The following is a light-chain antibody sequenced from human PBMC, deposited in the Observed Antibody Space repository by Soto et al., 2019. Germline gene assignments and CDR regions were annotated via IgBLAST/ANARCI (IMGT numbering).Light chain of an antibody. V-gene: IGKV3-11*01. J-gene: IGKJ4*01. CDR1: QSVSSN. Sequence: EIVFTHSPATLSLSPGERATLSCRASQSVSSNLAWYQQKPGQAPRLLIYDASNRATGIPARFSGSGSGTDFTLTISSLEPEDFAVYYCQQRSNWSLTFGGGTKVDIK. CDR3: QQRSNWSLT. CDR2: DAS.